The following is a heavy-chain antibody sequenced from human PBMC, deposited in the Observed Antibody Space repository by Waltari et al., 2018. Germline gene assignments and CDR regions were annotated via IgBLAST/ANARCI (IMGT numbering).Heavy chain of an antibody. CDR1: GGAISSHY. CDR2: IYYSGST. J-gene: IGHJ3*02. V-gene: IGHV4-59*11. CDR3: ARDSVPPPYCGGDCYSTGAFDI. Sequence: QVQLQQWGAGLVKPSETLSLTCTVSGGAISSHYWSWIRQPPGKGLEWIGYIYYSGSTNYNPSLKSRVTISVDTSKNQFSLKLSSVTAADTAVYYCARDSVPPPYCGGDCYSTGAFDIWGQGTMVTVSS. D-gene: IGHD2-21*01.